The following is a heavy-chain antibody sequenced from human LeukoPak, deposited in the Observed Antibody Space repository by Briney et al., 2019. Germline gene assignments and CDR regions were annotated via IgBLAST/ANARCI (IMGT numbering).Heavy chain of an antibody. J-gene: IGHJ4*01. CDR2: ISLDGNNE. CDR3: ARDLSGHWTYDY. V-gene: IGHV3-30-3*01. Sequence: GGSLRLSCAASGLTFSSHWMHWVRQAPGKGLGRVAVISLDGNNEYYADSVKGRFSLSRDNSMNTLYLQLNSLRTEDTAMYYCARDLSGHWTYDYWGQGTLVTVSS. CDR1: GLTFSSHW. D-gene: IGHD1-1*01.